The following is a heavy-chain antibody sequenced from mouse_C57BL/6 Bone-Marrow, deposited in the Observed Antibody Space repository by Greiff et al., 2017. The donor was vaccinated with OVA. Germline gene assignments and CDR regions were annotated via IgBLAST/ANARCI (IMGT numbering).Heavy chain of an antibody. J-gene: IGHJ2*01. CDR3: ARWIDYYGSSFDY. CDR1: GFTFSSYA. V-gene: IGHV5-4*03. Sequence: DVKLVESGGGLVKPGGSLKLSCAASGFTFSSYAMSWVRQTPEKRLEWVATISDGGSYTYYPDNVQGRFTISRDNAKNNLYLQMSHLKSDDTAMYYCARWIDYYGSSFDYWGQGTTLTVSS. D-gene: IGHD1-1*01. CDR2: ISDGGSYT.